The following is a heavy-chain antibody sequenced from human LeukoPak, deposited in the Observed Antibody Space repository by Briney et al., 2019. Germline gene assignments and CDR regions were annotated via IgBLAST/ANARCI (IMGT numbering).Heavy chain of an antibody. D-gene: IGHD5-24*01. V-gene: IGHV3-74*01. CDR2: INSDGSTT. CDR1: GFTFSSYW. CDR3: ASQDGYNYEVDY. Sequence: PGGSLRLSCAASGFTFSSYWMHWVRQAPGKRLVWVSRINSDGSTTSYADSVKGRFSISRDNAKNTLYLQMNSLRAEDTAVYYCASQDGYNYEVDYWGQGTLVTVSS. J-gene: IGHJ4*02.